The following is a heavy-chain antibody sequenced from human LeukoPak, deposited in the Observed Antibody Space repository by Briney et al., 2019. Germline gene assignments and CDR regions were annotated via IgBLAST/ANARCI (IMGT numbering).Heavy chain of an antibody. V-gene: IGHV3-66*01. CDR1: GFTASSNY. CDR2: IYSGGST. CDR3: ARDRLHYDSLTRYPAD. J-gene: IGHJ4*02. D-gene: IGHD3-9*01. Sequence: PGGSLRLSCADSGFTASSNYMRWVRQAPGKGLEWVAVIYSGGSTHYADSVKGRFTISRDNSKNTLYLQMNSLRAEDTAVYYCARDRLHYDSLTRYPADWGQGTLVTVSS.